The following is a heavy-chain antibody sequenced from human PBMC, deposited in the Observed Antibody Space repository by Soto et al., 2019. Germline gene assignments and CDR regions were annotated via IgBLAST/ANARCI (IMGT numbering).Heavy chain of an antibody. J-gene: IGHJ3*02. CDR3: AKRPHSSSWYFDAFDI. Sequence: EVQLLESGGGLVQPGGSLRLSCAASGFTFSSYAMSWVRQAPGKGLEWVSAISGSGGSTYYADSVKGRFTISRDNSKNTLYLQMNSLRAEDTAVYYCAKRPHSSSWYFDAFDIWGQGTMVTVSS. D-gene: IGHD6-13*01. CDR1: GFTFSSYA. V-gene: IGHV3-23*01. CDR2: ISGSGGST.